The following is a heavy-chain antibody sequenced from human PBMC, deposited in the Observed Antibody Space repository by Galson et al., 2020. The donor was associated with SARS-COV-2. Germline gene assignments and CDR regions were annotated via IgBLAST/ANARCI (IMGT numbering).Heavy chain of an antibody. D-gene: IGHD6-13*01. CDR2: IWYDGSNK. J-gene: IGHJ4*02. V-gene: IGHV3-33*01. Sequence: GGSLRLSCAASGFTFSSYGMHWVRQAPGKGLEWVAVIWYDGSNKYYADSVKGRFTISRDNSKNTLYLQMNSLRAEDTAVYYCARSRGDISSWYGSLLDYWGQGTLVTVSS. CDR1: GFTFSSYG. CDR3: ARSRGDISSWYGSLLDY.